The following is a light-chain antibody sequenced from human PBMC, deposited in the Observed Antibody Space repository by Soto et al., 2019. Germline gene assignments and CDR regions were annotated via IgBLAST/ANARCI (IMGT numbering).Light chain of an antibody. CDR1: QSVSSSY. V-gene: IGKV3D-20*02. CDR2: DAS. J-gene: IGKJ5*01. Sequence: EIVLTQSPGTLSLSPGERATLSCMASQSVSSSYLAWYQQEPGQAPRLLIYDASNRATGIPARFSGSGSGTDFTLTISSLEPEDFAVYYCQQRSNWPPITFGQGTRLEIK. CDR3: QQRSNWPPIT.